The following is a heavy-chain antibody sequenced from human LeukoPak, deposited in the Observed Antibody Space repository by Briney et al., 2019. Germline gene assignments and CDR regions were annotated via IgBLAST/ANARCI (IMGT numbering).Heavy chain of an antibody. V-gene: IGHV7-4-1*01. CDR2: INTNTGNP. CDR1: GYTFTSDA. Sequence: ASVKVSCTASGYTFTSDAMNGGRQAPGQGLEWMGWINTNTGNPTYTQGFTGRFVFSLDTSVSTAYLQICSLKGEDTAVYYCARWEAVWSDAFDIWGQGTMVTVSS. CDR3: ARWEAVWSDAFDI. D-gene: IGHD1-26*01. J-gene: IGHJ3*02.